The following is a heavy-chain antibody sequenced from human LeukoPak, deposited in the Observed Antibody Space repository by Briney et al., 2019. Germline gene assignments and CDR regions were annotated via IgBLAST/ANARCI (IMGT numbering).Heavy chain of an antibody. J-gene: IGHJ4*02. D-gene: IGHD3-9*01. V-gene: IGHV1-8*01. CDR3: AGVLRYFDWLFVFDY. Sequence: ASVKVSCKASGYTFTNNDINWVRQATGQGLEWMGWMNANSGATGYAQKFQGRVSMTRDTSINTAYMELSSLRSEDTAVYYCAGVLRYFDWLFVFDYWGQGTLVTVSS. CDR1: GYTFTNND. CDR2: MNANSGAT.